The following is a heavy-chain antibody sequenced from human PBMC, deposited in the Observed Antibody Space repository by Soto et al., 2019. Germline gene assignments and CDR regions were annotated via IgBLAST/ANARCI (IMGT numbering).Heavy chain of an antibody. J-gene: IGHJ6*02. CDR3: AREECSRTSCYVRYYDYYGMDD. V-gene: IGHV1-3*01. CDR1: GYPLTSYA. D-gene: IGHD2-2*01. Sequence: ASVKVSCKASGYPLTSYAMHWVRQAPGQRLEWMGWINAGNGNTKYSQKFQGRVTITADEATSTAYMGLSSLRSDDTAVYYCAREECSRTSCYVRYYDYYGMDDGGQGTTVTVSS. CDR2: INAGNGNT.